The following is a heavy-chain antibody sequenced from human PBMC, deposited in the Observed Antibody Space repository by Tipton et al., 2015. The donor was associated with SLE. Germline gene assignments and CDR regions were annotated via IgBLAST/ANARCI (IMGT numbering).Heavy chain of an antibody. Sequence: ESLRLSCAASGFTFSSYAMSWVRQAPGKGLEWVSVIYSGGSTYYADSVKGRFTISRDNSKNTLYLQMNSLRAEDTAVYYCASPPATIFGVVTLTWGQGTLVTVSS. V-gene: IGHV3-23*03. J-gene: IGHJ1*01. CDR2: IYSGGST. D-gene: IGHD3-3*01. CDR1: GFTFSSYA. CDR3: ASPPATIFGVVTLT.